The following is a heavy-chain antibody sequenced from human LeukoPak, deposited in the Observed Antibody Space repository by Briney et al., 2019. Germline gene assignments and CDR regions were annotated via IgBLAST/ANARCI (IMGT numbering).Heavy chain of an antibody. CDR3: ASLQGGGSPYYLDY. V-gene: IGHV4-59*01. D-gene: IGHD1-26*01. CDR1: GGSISSYY. CDR2: IYYSGSI. Sequence: SETLSLTCTVSGGSISSYYWSWIRQPPGKGLEWIGYIYYSGSINYNPSLKSRVTISVDTSKNQFSLKLSSVTAADTAVYYCASLQGGGSPYYLDYWGQGTLVTVSS. J-gene: IGHJ4*02.